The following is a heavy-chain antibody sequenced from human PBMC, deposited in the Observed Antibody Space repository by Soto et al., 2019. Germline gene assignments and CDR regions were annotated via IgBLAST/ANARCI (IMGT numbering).Heavy chain of an antibody. CDR2: FDPEDFKT. J-gene: IGHJ4*02. CDR3: TSARINDYGDYGLVDDFDY. D-gene: IGHD4-17*01. Sequence: QVQLVQSGAEVKKPGASVKVSCRVSGYTLTELSMHWVRQTPGEGLEWMGGFDPEDFKTMYAQKFQGRVSMTEDTSTDTAYMELSSLRSEDTAIYYCTSARINDYGDYGLVDDFDYWGQGTLVTVSS. V-gene: IGHV1-24*01. CDR1: GYTLTELS.